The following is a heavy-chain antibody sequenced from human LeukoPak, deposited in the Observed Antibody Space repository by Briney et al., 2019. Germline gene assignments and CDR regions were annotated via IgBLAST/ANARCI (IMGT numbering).Heavy chain of an antibody. J-gene: IGHJ5*02. V-gene: IGHV4-34*01. D-gene: IGHD6-13*01. CDR1: GGPFSGYY. Sequence: SETLSLTCAVYGGPFSGYYWSWIRQPPGKGLEWIGEINHSGSTNYNPSLKSRVTISVDTSKNQFSLKLSSVTAADTAVYYCARGGSSSWRGWFDPWGQGTLVTVSS. CDR3: ARGGSSSWRGWFDP. CDR2: INHSGST.